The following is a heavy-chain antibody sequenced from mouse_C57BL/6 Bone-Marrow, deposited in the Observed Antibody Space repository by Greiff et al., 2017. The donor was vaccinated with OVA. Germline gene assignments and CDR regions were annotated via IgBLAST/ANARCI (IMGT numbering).Heavy chain of an antibody. Sequence: VQLQQPGAELVMPGASVKLSCKASGYTFTSYWMHWVKQRPGQGLEWIGEIDPSDSYTNYNQKFKGKSTLTVDKSSSTAYMQLSSLTSEDSAVYYCARWYDYDVGDYAMDYWGQGTSVTVSS. CDR1: GYTFTSYW. D-gene: IGHD2-4*01. J-gene: IGHJ4*01. CDR2: IDPSDSYT. CDR3: ARWYDYDVGDYAMDY. V-gene: IGHV1-69*01.